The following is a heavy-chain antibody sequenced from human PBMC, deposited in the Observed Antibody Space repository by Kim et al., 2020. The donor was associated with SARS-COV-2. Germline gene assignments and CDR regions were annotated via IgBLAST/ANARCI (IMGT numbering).Heavy chain of an antibody. D-gene: IGHD2-15*01. V-gene: IGHV1-69*13. CDR2: IIPIFGTA. J-gene: IGHJ4*02. CDR1: GGTFSSYA. CDR3: ARDAPNCSGGSCYSLGSY. Sequence: SVKVSCKASGGTFSSYAISWVRQAPGQGLEWMGGIIPIFGTANYAQKFQGRVTITADESTSTAYMELSSLRSEDTAVYYCARDAPNCSGGSCYSLGSYWGQGTLVTVSS.